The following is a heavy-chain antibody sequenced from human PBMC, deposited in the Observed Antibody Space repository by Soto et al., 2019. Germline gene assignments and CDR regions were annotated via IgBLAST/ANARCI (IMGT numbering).Heavy chain of an antibody. CDR1: GFIFDDFA. CDR3: AKDILGGYSNGDAVDV. Sequence: EVQLVESGGGLVQPGRSLRLSCAASGFIFDDFAMHWVRQAPGKGLEWVSHISWDGGSIDYADSVKGRFTISRDNAKNSLYLQMNSVRAEDTALYYCAKDILGGYSNGDAVDVWGQGTMVTVSS. V-gene: IGHV3-9*01. CDR2: ISWDGGSI. J-gene: IGHJ3*01. D-gene: IGHD3-22*01.